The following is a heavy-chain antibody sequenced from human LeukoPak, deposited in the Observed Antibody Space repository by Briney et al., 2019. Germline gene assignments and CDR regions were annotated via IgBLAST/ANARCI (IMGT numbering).Heavy chain of an antibody. CDR3: ARAYIVVVPAARGNWFDP. J-gene: IGHJ5*02. D-gene: IGHD2-2*01. CDR1: GYTFTSYY. V-gene: IGHV1-46*03. Sequence: GASVKVSCKASGYTFTSYYMHWVRQAPGQGLEWMGIINPSGGNTSYAQKFQGRVTMTRDTSMSTVYMELSSLRSEDTAVYYCARAYIVVVPAARGNWFDPWGQGTLVTVSS. CDR2: INPSGGNT.